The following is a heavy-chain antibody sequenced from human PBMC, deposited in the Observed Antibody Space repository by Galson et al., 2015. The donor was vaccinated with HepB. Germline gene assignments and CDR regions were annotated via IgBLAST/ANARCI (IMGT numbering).Heavy chain of an antibody. V-gene: IGHV1-18*04. CDR1: GYTFASYG. J-gene: IGHJ5*02. CDR3: ARDQGSKDIVLMVYAKYNWFDP. CDR2: ISAYHGNT. Sequence: SVKVSCKASGYTFASYGINWVRQAPGQGLEWMGWISAYHGNTNYAQKLQGRVTMTTDTSTSTAYMELRSLRSDNTAVYYCARDQGSKDIVLMVYAKYNWFDPWGQGTLVTVSS. D-gene: IGHD2-8*01.